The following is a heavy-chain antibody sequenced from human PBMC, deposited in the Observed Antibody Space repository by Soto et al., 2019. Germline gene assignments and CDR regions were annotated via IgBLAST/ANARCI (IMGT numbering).Heavy chain of an antibody. D-gene: IGHD2-15*01. CDR3: ARDKWSTHMDV. CDR1: GFPFRDYD. J-gene: IGHJ6*02. CDR2: ITHSTNTK. V-gene: IGHV3-48*02. Sequence: GGALRLSCAASGFPFRDYDINWVRQAPGKGLEWVSYITHSTNTKYYVDSVKGRFTISRDNAKNSLYLQMNSLRDEDTPVYYCARDKWSTHMDVWGQGTTVTVSS.